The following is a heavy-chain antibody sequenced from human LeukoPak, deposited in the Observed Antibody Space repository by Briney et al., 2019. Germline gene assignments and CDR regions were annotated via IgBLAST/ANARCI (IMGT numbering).Heavy chain of an antibody. V-gene: IGHV4-30-4*08. J-gene: IGHJ4*02. Sequence: SETLSLTCTVSGGSISSGDYYWSWIRQPPGKGLEWIGYIYYSGSTNYNPSLKSRVTISVDTSKNQFSLKLSSVTAADTAVYYCARTPGYSSGWPNKFDYWGQGTLVTVSS. CDR1: GGSISSGDYY. D-gene: IGHD6-19*01. CDR3: ARTPGYSSGWPNKFDY. CDR2: IYYSGST.